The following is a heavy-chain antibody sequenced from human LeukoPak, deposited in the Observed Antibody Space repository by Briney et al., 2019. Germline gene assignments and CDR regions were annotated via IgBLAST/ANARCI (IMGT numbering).Heavy chain of an antibody. CDR3: ARGGLTRAPYYDFWSGPRGIVYYGMDV. J-gene: IGHJ6*02. CDR2: IYYSGST. V-gene: IGHV4-59*01. CDR1: GGSISSYY. Sequence: SETLSLTCTVSGGSISSYYWSWIRQPPGRGLEWIGYIYYSGSTNYNPSHKSRVTISVDTSKNQFSLKLSSVTAADTAVYYCARGGLTRAPYYDFWSGPRGIVYYGMDVWGQGTTVTVSS. D-gene: IGHD3-3*01.